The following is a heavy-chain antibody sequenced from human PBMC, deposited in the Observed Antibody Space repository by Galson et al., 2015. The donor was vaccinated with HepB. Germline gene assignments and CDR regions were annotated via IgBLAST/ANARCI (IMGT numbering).Heavy chain of an antibody. Sequence: SLRLSCAASGFTFSSYGMHWVRQAPGKGLEWVAVISYDGNNKYYADSVKGRFTISRDNSKNTLYLQMNSLIAEDTAVYYCAKDRKVVTANYYYYYMDAWGKGTTVTVSS. CDR3: AKDRKVVTANYYYYYMDA. D-gene: IGHD4-23*01. CDR1: GFTFSSYG. CDR2: ISYDGNNK. V-gene: IGHV3-30*18. J-gene: IGHJ6*03.